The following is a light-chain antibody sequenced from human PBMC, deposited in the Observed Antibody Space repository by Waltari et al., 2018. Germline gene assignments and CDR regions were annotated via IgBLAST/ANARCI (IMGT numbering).Light chain of an antibody. CDR1: QAIGNS. CDR3: QHYGSDPVYT. J-gene: IGKJ2*01. Sequence: DIQLTQSPSSLSASLGDRVTFSCRATQAIGNSLAWYQQRPGEVPGLLIFAASTLQSGVSSRCSGSGSGTDFTLTISRLQPEDVGTYFCQHYGSDPVYTFGQGTRL. V-gene: IGKV1-27*01. CDR2: AAS.